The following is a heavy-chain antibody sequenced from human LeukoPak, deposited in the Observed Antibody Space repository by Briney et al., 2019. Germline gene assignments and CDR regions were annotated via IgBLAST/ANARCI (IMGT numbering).Heavy chain of an antibody. J-gene: IGHJ1*01. CDR3: AKDHYYGSSGYYSYSGSGYFQH. V-gene: IGHV3-30*18. CDR2: ISYDGSNK. CDR1: GFTLSSYG. D-gene: IGHD3-22*01. Sequence: GGSLRLSCAASGFTLSSYGMHCVRQAPDKGLEWGAVISYDGSNKYSADSVKGRFTISRDNSKNTLYMQKNSLRAKDTAVYYCAKDHYYGSSGYYSYSGSGYFQHWGQGALVTVSS.